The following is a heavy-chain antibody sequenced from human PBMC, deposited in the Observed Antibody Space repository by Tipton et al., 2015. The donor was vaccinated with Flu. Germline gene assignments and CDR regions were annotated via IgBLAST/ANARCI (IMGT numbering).Heavy chain of an antibody. D-gene: IGHD2-15*01. J-gene: IGHJ4*02. CDR2: IYYTGST. Sequence: TLSLTCTVSGGSIGSCYWNWIRQPPGKGLEWIGYIYYTGSTNYNPSLKSRVTISGDISKNQFSLKLNSVTAADTAVYYCARDVYVAPGSLLYWGQGTLVTVSS. V-gene: IGHV4-59*01. CDR3: ARDVYVAPGSLLY. CDR1: GGSIGSCY.